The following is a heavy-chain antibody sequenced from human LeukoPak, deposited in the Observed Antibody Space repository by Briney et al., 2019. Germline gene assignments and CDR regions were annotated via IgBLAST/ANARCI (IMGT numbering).Heavy chain of an antibody. V-gene: IGHV1-46*01. CDR3: AIPITAVGATYFDF. J-gene: IGHJ4*02. Sequence: ASVKVSCKASGYTFTSYYMHWVRQAPGQGLEWVGIINPSGGSTSYAQKFQGRVTMTRDMSTSTVYMELSSLRSEDTAVYYCAIPITAVGATYFDFWGQGTLVTVSS. CDR1: GYTFTSYY. CDR2: INPSGGST. D-gene: IGHD1-26*01.